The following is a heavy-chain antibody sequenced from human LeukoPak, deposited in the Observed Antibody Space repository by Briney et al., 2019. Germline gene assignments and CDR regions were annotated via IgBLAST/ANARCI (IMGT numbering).Heavy chain of an antibody. V-gene: IGHV4-39*01. J-gene: IGHJ3*02. CDR2: IYYSGST. CDR3: ARWEESDGFDI. Sequence: PSETLSLTCTVSGDSISNKSYYWGWIRQPPGKGLEWIGRIYYSGSTYYNPSLKSRVTISVDTFKNQFSLKLSSVTAADTAVYYCARWEESDGFDIWGQGKMVTVSS. CDR1: GDSISNKSYY. D-gene: IGHD1-26*01.